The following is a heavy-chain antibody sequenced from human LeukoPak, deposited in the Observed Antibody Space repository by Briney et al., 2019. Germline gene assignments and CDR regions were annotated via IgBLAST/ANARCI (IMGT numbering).Heavy chain of an antibody. Sequence: SETLSLTCTVSGGSISSGGYYWSWIRQHPGKGLEWIGYIYYSGSTYYNPSLKSRVTISVDTSKNQFSLKLSSVTAADTAVYYCARISYGDFWSGYIDYWGQGTLVTVSS. CDR3: ARISYGDFWSGYIDY. CDR2: IYYSGST. D-gene: IGHD3-3*01. V-gene: IGHV4-31*03. CDR1: GGSISSGGYY. J-gene: IGHJ4*02.